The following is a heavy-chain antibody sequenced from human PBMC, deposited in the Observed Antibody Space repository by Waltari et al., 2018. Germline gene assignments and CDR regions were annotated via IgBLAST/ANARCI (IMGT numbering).Heavy chain of an antibody. Sequence: QVQLQESGPGLVKPSETLSLTCTVSGGYISSHYWSGIRPPPGKGLEWIGYIYYSGSTNYNPSLKIRVTISVDTSKNQFSLKLSSVTAADTAVYYCARESYGDYGYYYGMDVWGQGTTVTVSS. J-gene: IGHJ6*02. CDR3: ARESYGDYGYYYGMDV. CDR2: IYYSGST. CDR1: GGYISSHY. D-gene: IGHD4-17*01. V-gene: IGHV4-59*11.